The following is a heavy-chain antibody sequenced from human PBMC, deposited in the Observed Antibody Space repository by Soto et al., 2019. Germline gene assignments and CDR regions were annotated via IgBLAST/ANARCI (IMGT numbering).Heavy chain of an antibody. J-gene: IGHJ4*02. CDR2: INHSGST. V-gene: IGHV4-34*01. Sequence: PSETLSLTCAVYGGSFSGYYWSWIRQPPGKGLEWIGEINHSGSTNYNPSLKSRVTISVDTSKNHFSLKLSSVTAADTAVYYCARGAPYYYGSGSYHGLDRYYFDCWGQGTLVTVSS. CDR3: ARGAPYYYGSGSYHGLDRYYFDC. CDR1: GGSFSGYY. D-gene: IGHD3-10*01.